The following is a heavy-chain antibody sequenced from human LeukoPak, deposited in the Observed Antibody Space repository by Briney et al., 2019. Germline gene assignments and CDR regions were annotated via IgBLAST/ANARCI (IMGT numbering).Heavy chain of an antibody. CDR3: AKGKIRGSGSLYYFDY. Sequence: GGSLRLSCAASAFTFSEYAMNWVRQAPGKGLEWVSAISGSGGSTYYADSVKGRFTISRDNSKNTLYLQMNSLRAEDTAVYYCAKGKIRGSGSLYYFDYWGQGTLVTVSS. V-gene: IGHV3-23*01. CDR1: AFTFSEYA. D-gene: IGHD3-22*01. J-gene: IGHJ4*02. CDR2: ISGSGGST.